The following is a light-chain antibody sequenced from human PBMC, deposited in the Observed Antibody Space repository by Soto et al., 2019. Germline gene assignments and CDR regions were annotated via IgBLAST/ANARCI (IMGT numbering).Light chain of an antibody. V-gene: IGLV1-47*02. CDR1: SSNIGSNY. J-gene: IGLJ1*01. Sequence: QSVLTQPPSASGTPGQRVTISCSGSSSNIGSNYVYWYQQVPGTAPKLLIYTHNQRPSGVPDRFSGSKSGTSASLAISGLRSEDEADYYCAAWDDSLSAFVFGAGTKVTVL. CDR3: AAWDDSLSAFV. CDR2: THN.